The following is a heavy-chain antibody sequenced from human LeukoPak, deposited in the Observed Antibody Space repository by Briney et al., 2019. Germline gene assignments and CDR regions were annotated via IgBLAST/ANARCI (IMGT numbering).Heavy chain of an antibody. J-gene: IGHJ4*02. CDR2: IWYDGSNK. Sequence: PGRSLRLSCAASGFTFSSYGMHWVRQAPGKGLEWVAVIWYDGSNKYYADSVKGRFTISRDNSKNTLYLQMNSLRAEDTAVYYCARELGENTAMVTSLDYWGQGTLVTVSS. D-gene: IGHD5-18*01. CDR3: ARELGENTAMVTSLDY. CDR1: GFTFSSYG. V-gene: IGHV3-33*01.